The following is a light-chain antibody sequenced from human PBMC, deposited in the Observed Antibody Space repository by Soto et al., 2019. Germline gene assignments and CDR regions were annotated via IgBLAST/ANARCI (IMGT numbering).Light chain of an antibody. CDR3: CSYAGAFTYV. J-gene: IGLJ1*01. CDR2: DVS. Sequence: LTQPRSVPGSPGHSFPTSCTGTITAVGGYSYVSWYQQHPGKAPKLMISDVSKRPSGVPDRFSGSKFGNTASLTISGLQAEDEADYYCCSYAGAFTYVFGSGTKV. V-gene: IGLV2-11*01. CDR1: ITAVGGYSY.